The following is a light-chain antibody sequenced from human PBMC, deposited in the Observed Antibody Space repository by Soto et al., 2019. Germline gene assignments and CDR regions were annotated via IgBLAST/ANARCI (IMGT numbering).Light chain of an antibody. CDR1: SSDVGGHKY. Sequence: QSVLTQPASVSGSPGQSITISCTGTSSDVGGHKYVTWYQQHPGKAPKLMIYEVNNRPSGVSNRFSGSKSGNTASLTISGLQAEDEADYYCSSYTSSSTLLFGGGTKVTVL. CDR3: SSYTSSSTLL. V-gene: IGLV2-14*01. CDR2: EVN. J-gene: IGLJ2*01.